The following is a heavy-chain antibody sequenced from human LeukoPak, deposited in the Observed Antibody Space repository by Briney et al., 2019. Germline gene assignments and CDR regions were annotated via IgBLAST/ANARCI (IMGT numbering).Heavy chain of an antibody. D-gene: IGHD6-19*01. V-gene: IGHV3-30*04. CDR1: GFTFISFV. CDR2: FYYDGSNK. Sequence: GGSLSPPGQASGFTFISFVMPWVGKAQGRGREGLAVFYYDGSNKYYADSVKGRFTISRDNSKNTLYLQMNSLRAEDTAVYYCARWTDSSGWFYYYYGMDVWGQGTTVTVSS. CDR3: ARWTDSSGWFYYYYGMDV. J-gene: IGHJ6*02.